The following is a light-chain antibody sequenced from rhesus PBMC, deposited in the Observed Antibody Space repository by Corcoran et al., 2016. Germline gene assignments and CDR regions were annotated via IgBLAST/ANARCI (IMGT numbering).Light chain of an antibody. J-gene: IGKJ1*01. CDR1: QSISSW. V-gene: IGKV1-22*01. CDR3: QQYSSSPRT. Sequence: DIQMTQSPSSLSASVGDTVTITCRASQSISSWLAGYQQKPGKAPKLLIYKAYTLQSGVPSRFRGSGSGTVFTPTISSLQSEDFATYYCQQYSSSPRTFGQGTEVEIK. CDR2: KAY.